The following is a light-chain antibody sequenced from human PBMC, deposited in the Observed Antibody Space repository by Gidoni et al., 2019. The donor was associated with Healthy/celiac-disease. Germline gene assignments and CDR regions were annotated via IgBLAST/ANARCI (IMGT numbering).Light chain of an antibody. CDR1: SSNIGRNY. Sequence: VLTQPPSASGTPGQRVTISCSGSSSNIGRNYVYWYQQLPGTAPKLLIYSNNQRPAGVPDRFSGCKSGTSASLAISGLRSEDEADYYCAAWDDSLSAVVFGGGTKLTVL. V-gene: IGLV1-47*02. CDR2: SNN. J-gene: IGLJ2*01. CDR3: AAWDDSLSAVV.